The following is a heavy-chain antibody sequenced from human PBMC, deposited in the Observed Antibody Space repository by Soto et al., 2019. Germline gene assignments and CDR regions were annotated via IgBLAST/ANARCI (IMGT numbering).Heavy chain of an antibody. CDR2: IFYSGTT. J-gene: IGHJ4*02. V-gene: IGHV4-31*03. CDR1: GDSISSGGYF. Sequence: SETLSLTCTVSGDSISSGGYFWNWIRHHPGKGLEWIGYIFYSGTTFYNPSLKSRLSISVDTSNNQFSLNLTSVTAADTAVYFCASRRLRWRYFDYWGQGALVTVYS. D-gene: IGHD4-17*01. CDR3: ASRRLRWRYFDY.